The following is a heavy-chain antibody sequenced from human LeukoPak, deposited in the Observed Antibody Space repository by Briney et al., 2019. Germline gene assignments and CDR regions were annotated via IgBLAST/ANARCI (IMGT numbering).Heavy chain of an antibody. Sequence: GGSLRLSCAASGFIFTDYDLHWVRQPAGNGLEWVSVFGIAGDTYYADSVKGRFTISRDVAKNSLYLQMNNLRAGDTAVYYCVRTNGGTYYDYWGQGTLVTVSS. J-gene: IGHJ4*02. CDR3: VRTNGGTYYDY. CDR1: GFIFTDYD. V-gene: IGHV3-13*01. CDR2: FGIAGDT. D-gene: IGHD1-26*01.